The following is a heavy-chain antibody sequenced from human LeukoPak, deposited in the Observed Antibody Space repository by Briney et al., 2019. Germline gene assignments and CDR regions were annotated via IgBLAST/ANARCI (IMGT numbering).Heavy chain of an antibody. V-gene: IGHV1-69*05. CDR2: IIPIFGTT. D-gene: IGHD5-12*01. CDR3: ARGDSGYDYGFDN. J-gene: IGHJ4*02. Sequence: SVKVSCKASGGTFSSHAISWVRQAPGQGLEWVGGIIPIFGTTNYAQKFQGRVTITTDESTSTGYMELRSLRSDDTAVYYCARGDSGYDYGFDNWGQGTQVTVSS. CDR1: GGTFSSHA.